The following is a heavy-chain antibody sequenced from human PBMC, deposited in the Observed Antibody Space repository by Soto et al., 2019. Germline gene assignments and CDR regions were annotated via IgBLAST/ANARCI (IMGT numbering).Heavy chain of an antibody. CDR2: ILSDVSKQ. CDR3: VRTIAVAGADAFDM. V-gene: IGHV3-30-3*01. CDR1: RFTFSYYA. J-gene: IGHJ3*02. Sequence: GGSLRLSCAASRFTFSYYAKHWIRQAPGKGLEWMAVILSDVSKQYYAESVKGRFTISRDNSKSTLYLQMNSLRVEDTAVYYCVRTIAVAGADAFDMWGQGTMVTVSS. D-gene: IGHD6-19*01.